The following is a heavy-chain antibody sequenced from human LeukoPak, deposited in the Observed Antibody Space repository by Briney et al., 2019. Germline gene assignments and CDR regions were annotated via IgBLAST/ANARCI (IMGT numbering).Heavy chain of an antibody. CDR3: ARLGYYYDSSGYETDSSFDY. D-gene: IGHD3-22*01. J-gene: IGHJ4*02. CDR1: GYTFTSYG. Sequence: ASVKVSCKASGYTFTSYGISWVRQAPGRGLEWMGWISAYNGNTNYAQKLQGRVTMTTDTSTSTAYMELRSLRSDDTAVYYCARLGYYYDSSGYETDSSFDYWGQGTLVTVSS. CDR2: ISAYNGNT. V-gene: IGHV1-18*01.